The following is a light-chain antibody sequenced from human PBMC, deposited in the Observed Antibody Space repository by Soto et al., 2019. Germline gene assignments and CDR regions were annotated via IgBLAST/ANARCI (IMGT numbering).Light chain of an antibody. CDR2: VTT. Sequence: IVIKQSPAPVSVSPGERATLSCRASQGVTGNLAWYQQTPGQAPRVLIYVTTTRAAGVPTRFSGSASGTEFTLTISSLQSEDFANDYCQQYKSYWTFGQGTKVDIK. CDR3: QQYKSYWT. CDR1: QGVTGN. J-gene: IGKJ1*01. V-gene: IGKV3-15*01.